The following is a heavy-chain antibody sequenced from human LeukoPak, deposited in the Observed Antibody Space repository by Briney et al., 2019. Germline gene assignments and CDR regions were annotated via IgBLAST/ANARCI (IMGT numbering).Heavy chain of an antibody. V-gene: IGHV3-72*01. D-gene: IGHD2-21*02. Sequence: PVGSLRLSCAASGFTLNDHYMDWVRQAPGKGLEWVGRIKNKRGSYTADYAASVKGRFTISRDDSQNSLYLQMNSLKTEDTAVYYCGRDTATALDYWGQGTLVTVSS. CDR2: IKNKRGSYTA. J-gene: IGHJ4*02. CDR3: GRDTATALDY. CDR1: GFTLNDHY.